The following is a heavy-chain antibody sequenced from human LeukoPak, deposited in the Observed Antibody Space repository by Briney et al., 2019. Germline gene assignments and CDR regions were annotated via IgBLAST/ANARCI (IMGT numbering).Heavy chain of an antibody. V-gene: IGHV4-59*01. CDR1: GGSISSYY. CDR2: IYYSGST. D-gene: IGHD6-19*01. CDR3: ARAPGEYSSGRFDY. Sequence: SETLSLTCTVSGGSISSYYWSWIRQPPGKGLEWIGYIYYSGSTNYNPSLKSRVTISVDTSKNQFSLKLSSVNAADTAVYYCARAPGEYSSGRFDYWGQGTLVTVSS. J-gene: IGHJ4*02.